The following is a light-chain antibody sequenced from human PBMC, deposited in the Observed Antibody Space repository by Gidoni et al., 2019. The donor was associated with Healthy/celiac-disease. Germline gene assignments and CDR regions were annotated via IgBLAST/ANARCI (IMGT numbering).Light chain of an antibody. V-gene: IGKV3D-15*01. CDR1: QSVSSN. Sequence: ELVMTQSPATLSVSPGERATRSCRASQSVSSNLAWYQQKPGQAPRLLIYGASTRATGIPARFSGSGSGTEFTLTISSLQSEDFAVYYCQQYKNWPPLTFGGGTKVEIK. CDR2: GAS. J-gene: IGKJ4*01. CDR3: QQYKNWPPLT.